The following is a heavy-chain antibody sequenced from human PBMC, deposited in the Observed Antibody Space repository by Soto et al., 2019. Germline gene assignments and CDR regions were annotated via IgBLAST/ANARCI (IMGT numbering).Heavy chain of an antibody. CDR1: GGTFSSYA. CDR3: ARDSARGIAARQWGYYYGMDV. Sequence: SVKVSCKASGGTFSSYAISWVRQAPGQGLEWMGGIIPIFGTANYAQKFQGRVTITADESTSTAYMELSSLRSEDTAVYYCARDSARGIAARQWGYYYGMDVWGQGTTVTVSS. CDR2: IIPIFGTA. D-gene: IGHD6-6*01. V-gene: IGHV1-69*13. J-gene: IGHJ6*02.